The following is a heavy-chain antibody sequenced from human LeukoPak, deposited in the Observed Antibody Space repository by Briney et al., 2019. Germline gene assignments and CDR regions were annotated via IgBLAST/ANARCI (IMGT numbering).Heavy chain of an antibody. Sequence: GGSLRLSCAASGFTFSSYSMNWVRQAPGKGLEWVSSISSSSSYIYYADSVKGRFTISGDNAKNSLYLQMNSLRAEDTAVYYCARGRSGYDYGYGYWGQGTLVTVSS. CDR2: ISSSSSYI. J-gene: IGHJ4*02. D-gene: IGHD5-12*01. CDR3: ARGRSGYDYGYGY. CDR1: GFTFSSYS. V-gene: IGHV3-21*01.